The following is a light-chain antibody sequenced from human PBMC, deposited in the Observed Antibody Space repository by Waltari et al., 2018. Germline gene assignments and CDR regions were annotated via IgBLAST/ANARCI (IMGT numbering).Light chain of an antibody. CDR3: YSTDSSGYV. J-gene: IGLJ1*01. CDR2: DDS. Sequence: SSELTQAPSASVPPGQTARTTCSGAALSTTSVYWYHQKPGQAPVLVIYDDSKRPSGIPERFSGSTSGTLATLTISGAHVEDEGDYYCYSTDSSGYVFATGTKVTVL. CDR1: ALSTTS. V-gene: IGLV3-10*01.